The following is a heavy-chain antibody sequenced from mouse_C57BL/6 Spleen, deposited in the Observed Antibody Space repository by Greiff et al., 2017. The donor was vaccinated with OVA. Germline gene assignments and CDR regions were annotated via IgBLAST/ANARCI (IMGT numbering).Heavy chain of an antibody. CDR2: IYPGDGDH. J-gene: IGHJ4*01. D-gene: IGHD2-5*01. CDR1: GYAFSSSW. V-gene: IGHV1-82*01. Sequence: QVQLQQSGPELVKPGASVKISCKASGYAFSSSWMNWVKQRPGKGLEWIGRIYPGDGDHNSNGKVKGKATLTADKSSSTAYMQLSSLTSEYSAVYFCARWAYYSNPLDYWGQGTSVTVSS. CDR3: ARWAYYSNPLDY.